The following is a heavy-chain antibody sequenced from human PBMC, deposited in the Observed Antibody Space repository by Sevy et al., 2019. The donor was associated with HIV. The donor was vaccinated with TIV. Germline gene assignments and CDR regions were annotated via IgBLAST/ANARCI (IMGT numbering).Heavy chain of an antibody. CDR1: GGSFSGYY. Sequence: SETLSLTCAVHGGSFSGYYWSWIRQPPGKGLEWIGEINHSGSTNYNPSLKSRVTISVDTSKNQFSLKLSSVTAADTAVYYCARAYYDFWSGYYFVGPWFDPWGQGTLVTVSS. CDR3: ARAYYDFWSGYYFVGPWFDP. CDR2: INHSGST. J-gene: IGHJ5*02. V-gene: IGHV4-34*01. D-gene: IGHD3-3*01.